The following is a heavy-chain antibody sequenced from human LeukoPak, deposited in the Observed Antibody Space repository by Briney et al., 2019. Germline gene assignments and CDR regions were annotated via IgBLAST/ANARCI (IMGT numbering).Heavy chain of an antibody. Sequence: GGSLRLSCAASGFTFSSCSMNWVRQAPGKGLEWVSSISSSSSYIYYADSVKGRFTISRDNAKNSLYLQMNSLRAEDTAVYYCARQDTAMDYFDYWGQGTLVTVSS. CDR3: ARQDTAMDYFDY. V-gene: IGHV3-21*01. D-gene: IGHD5-18*01. J-gene: IGHJ4*02. CDR2: ISSSSSYI. CDR1: GFTFSSCS.